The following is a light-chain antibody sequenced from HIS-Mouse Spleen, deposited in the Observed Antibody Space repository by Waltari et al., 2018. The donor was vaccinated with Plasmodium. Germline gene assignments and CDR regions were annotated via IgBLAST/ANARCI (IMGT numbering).Light chain of an antibody. J-gene: IGLJ3*02. V-gene: IGLV3-10*01. CDR2: EDS. CDR1: ALPKTS. CDR3: YSTDSSGNHRV. Sequence: SYELTQPPSVSVSPGQTARITCSGAALPKTSAYWYQQKSGQAPVLVIYEDSKRPPGIPERFSGSSSGTMATLTISGAQVEDEADYYCYSTDSSGNHRVFGGGTKLTVL.